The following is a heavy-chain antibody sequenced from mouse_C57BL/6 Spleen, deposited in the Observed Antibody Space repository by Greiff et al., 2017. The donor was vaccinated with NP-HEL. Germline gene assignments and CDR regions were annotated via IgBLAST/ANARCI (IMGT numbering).Heavy chain of an antibody. V-gene: IGHV5-17*01. Sequence: EVKLMESGGGLVKPGGSLKLSCAASGFTFSDYGMHWVRQAPEKGLEWVAYISSGSSTIYYADTVKGRFTISRDNAKNTLFLQMTSLRSEDTAMYYGARLVTTAGAMDYWGQGTSVTVSS. J-gene: IGHJ4*01. CDR2: ISSGSSTI. D-gene: IGHD2-2*01. CDR1: GFTFSDYG. CDR3: ARLVTTAGAMDY.